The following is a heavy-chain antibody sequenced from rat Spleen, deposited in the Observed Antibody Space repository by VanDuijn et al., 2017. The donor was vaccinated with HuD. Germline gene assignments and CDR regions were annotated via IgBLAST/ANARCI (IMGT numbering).Heavy chain of an antibody. CDR2: IWTGGST. D-gene: IGHD1-1*01. CDR3: ATAYHSSDAHYFDY. Sequence: QVQLKESGPGLVQPSQTLSLTCTVSGFSLTSYNVHWVRQPTGKGLEWMGIIWTGGSTDYNSALKSRLSISRDTSKNQVFLKMNSLQTDDTAMFFCATAYHSSDAHYFDYWGQGVMVTVSS. V-gene: IGHV2-30*01. J-gene: IGHJ2*01. CDR1: GFSLTSYN.